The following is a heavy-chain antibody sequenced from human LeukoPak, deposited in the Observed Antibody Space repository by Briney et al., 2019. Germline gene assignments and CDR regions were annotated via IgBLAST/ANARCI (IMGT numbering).Heavy chain of an antibody. CDR2: MNPNSGNT. CDR3: ARGSLGYYDSSGYYQGLAFDI. D-gene: IGHD3-22*01. Sequence: ASVKVSCKASGYTFTSYDINWVRQATGQGLEWMGWMNPNSGNTGYAQKFQGRVTMTRNTSISTAYMELSSLRSEDTAVYYCARGSLGYYDSSGYYQGLAFDIWGQGTMVTVSS. CDR1: GYTFTSYD. V-gene: IGHV1-8*01. J-gene: IGHJ3*02.